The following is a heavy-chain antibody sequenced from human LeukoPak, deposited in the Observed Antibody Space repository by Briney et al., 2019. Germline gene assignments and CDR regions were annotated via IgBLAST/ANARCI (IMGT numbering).Heavy chain of an antibody. CDR3: AANHHDYFDAFDI. Sequence: GASVKVSCKAPGYTFTGYYMHWVRQAPGQGLEWMGWINPNSGGTNYAQKFQGRVTMTRDTSISTAYMELSRLRSDDTAVYYCAANHHDYFDAFDIWGQGTMVTVSS. CDR2: INPNSGGT. J-gene: IGHJ3*02. CDR1: GYTFTGYY. V-gene: IGHV1-2*02. D-gene: IGHD2/OR15-2a*01.